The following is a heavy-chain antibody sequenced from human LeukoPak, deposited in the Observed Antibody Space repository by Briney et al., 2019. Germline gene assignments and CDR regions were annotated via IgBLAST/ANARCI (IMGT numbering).Heavy chain of an antibody. Sequence: GASVKVSCKASGGTFSSYAISWVRQAPGQGLEWMGWINPNSGGTNYAQKFQGRVTMTRDTSISTAYMELSRLRSDDTAVYYCAREGITGTTSFDYWGQGTLVTVSS. J-gene: IGHJ4*02. CDR3: AREGITGTTSFDY. D-gene: IGHD1-20*01. V-gene: IGHV1-2*02. CDR2: INPNSGGT. CDR1: GGTFSSYA.